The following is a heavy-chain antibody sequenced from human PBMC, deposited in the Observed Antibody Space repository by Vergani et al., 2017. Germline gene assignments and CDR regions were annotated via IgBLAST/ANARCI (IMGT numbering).Heavy chain of an antibody. J-gene: IGHJ3*02. CDR2: IYYSGST. CDR1: GGSVSSGSYY. D-gene: IGHD5-18*01. V-gene: IGHV4-61*01. CDR3: AREIRGPRHLISGYPHAFDI. Sequence: QVQLQESGPGLVKPSETLSLTCTVSGGSVSSGSYYWSWIRQPPGKGLEWIGYIYYSGSTNYNPSLKSRVTISVDTSKNQFSLKLSSVTAADTAVYYCAREIRGPRHLISGYPHAFDIWGQGTMVTVSS.